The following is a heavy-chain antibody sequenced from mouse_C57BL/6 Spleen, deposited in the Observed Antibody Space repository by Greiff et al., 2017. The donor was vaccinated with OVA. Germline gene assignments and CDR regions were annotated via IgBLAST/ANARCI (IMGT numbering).Heavy chain of an antibody. V-gene: IGHV1-47*01. CDR3: ARAEEYYYALDY. J-gene: IGHJ4*01. CDR1: GYTFTTYP. CDR2: FHPYNGDT. Sequence: QVQLQQSGAELVKPGASVKMSCKASGYTFTTYPIEWVKQNPGKSLEWIGNFHPYNGDTTYNEKFKGKATLTVDKSSSTVYMELSRVTSDDSAVYYCARAEEYYYALDYWGQGTTVTVSS.